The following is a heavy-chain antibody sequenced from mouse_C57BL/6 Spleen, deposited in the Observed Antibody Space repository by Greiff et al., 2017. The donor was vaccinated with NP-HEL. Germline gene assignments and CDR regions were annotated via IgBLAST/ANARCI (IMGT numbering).Heavy chain of an antibody. V-gene: IGHV1-78*01. CDR2: IYPRDGST. CDR1: GYTFTDHT. J-gene: IGHJ4*01. Sequence: VQLQQSAAELVKPGASVKISCKVSGYTFTDHTIHWMKQRPEQGLEWIGYIYPRDGSTKYNEKFKGKATLTADKSSSTAYMQLNSLTSEDSAVYFWAVYGTGDAMDYWGQGTSVTVSS. D-gene: IGHD2-1*01. CDR3: AVYGTGDAMDY.